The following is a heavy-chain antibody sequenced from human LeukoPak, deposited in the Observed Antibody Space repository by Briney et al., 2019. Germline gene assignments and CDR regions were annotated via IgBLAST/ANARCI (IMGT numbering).Heavy chain of an antibody. CDR3: AGHHPRNTVDF. J-gene: IGHJ4*02. Sequence: SETLSLTCTVSGGSISSYYWSWIRQPPGKGLEWIAYISDIGSINYNPSLKSRVTVSLDTSRNQFSLKLSSVTAADTAVYYCAGHHPRNTVDFWGQGTLVTVSS. D-gene: IGHD2-8*02. V-gene: IGHV4-59*08. CDR2: ISDIGSI. CDR1: GGSISSYY.